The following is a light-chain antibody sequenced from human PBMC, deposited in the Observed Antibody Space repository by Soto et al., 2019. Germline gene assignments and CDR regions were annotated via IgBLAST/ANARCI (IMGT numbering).Light chain of an antibody. CDR2: AAS. J-gene: IGKJ3*01. V-gene: IGKV1-9*01. CDR1: QGISSY. CDR3: QQIISYPFT. Sequence: IQLTQSPSSLSASVGDRVSITCRASQGISSYLAWYQQKPGKAPKLLIYAASTLEIGVPSRFSGSGSGTDFTLTISSLQPEDFATYYCQQIISYPFTFGPGATVDIK.